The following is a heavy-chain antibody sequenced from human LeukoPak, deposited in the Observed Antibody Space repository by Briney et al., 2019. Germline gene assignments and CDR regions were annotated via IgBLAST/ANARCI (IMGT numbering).Heavy chain of an antibody. Sequence: ASVKVSCRASGYTFIDYYVHWVRQAPGQGLEWMGWINPTSGGTKYAQNFQGRVTMTRDTSISTAHMELSSLRSDDTAVYYCAREHCAAFDYWGQGALVTVSS. CDR2: INPTSGGT. J-gene: IGHJ4*02. CDR3: AREHCAAFDY. V-gene: IGHV1-2*02. D-gene: IGHD2-21*02. CDR1: GYTFIDYY.